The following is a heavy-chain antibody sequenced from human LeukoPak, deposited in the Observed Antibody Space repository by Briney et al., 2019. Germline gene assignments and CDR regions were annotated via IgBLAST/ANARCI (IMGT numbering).Heavy chain of an antibody. CDR1: GFTFNDYA. D-gene: IGHD1-14*01. J-gene: IGHJ6*02. CDR2: ISWSSGSI. CDR3: AKDRYTDYYYGMDV. Sequence: GGSLRLSCAASGFTFNDYAMHWVRQAPGKGLEWVSGISWSSGSIGYADSVKGRFTISRDNAKNPLYLQMNSLRAEDTALYYCAKDRYTDYYYGMDVWGQGAPVTVSS. V-gene: IGHV3-9*01.